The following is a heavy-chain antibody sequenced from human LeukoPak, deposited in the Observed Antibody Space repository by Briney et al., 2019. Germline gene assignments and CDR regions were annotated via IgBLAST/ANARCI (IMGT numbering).Heavy chain of an antibody. Sequence: AETLSLTCTVSGVSISSSSYNWGGSRQPPGKGEERIVSIYYSGATFYNPPLKSRVPISADTSSNHFSLQLSSATAADTAVYYCARHTPRGASSGWYGHFDSWGEGTMVTVSS. V-gene: IGHV4-39*01. CDR1: GVSISSSSYN. CDR2: IYYSGAT. J-gene: IGHJ3*02. CDR3: ARHTPRGASSGWYGHFDS. D-gene: IGHD6-19*01.